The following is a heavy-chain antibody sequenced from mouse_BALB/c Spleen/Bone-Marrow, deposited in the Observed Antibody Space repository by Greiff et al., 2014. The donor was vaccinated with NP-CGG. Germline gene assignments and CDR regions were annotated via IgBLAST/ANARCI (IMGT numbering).Heavy chain of an antibody. CDR1: GYTFTSYI. CDR2: INPYNDGT. V-gene: IGHV1-14*01. D-gene: IGHD2-3*01. J-gene: IGHJ4*01. Sequence: VQLQQSGPELVKPGASVKMSCKASGYTFTSYIMHWVKQKPGQGLEWIGYINPYNDGTKYNEKFKGKATLTSDKSSSTAYMELSRLSSEDSAVYYCARRWFPYAMDYWGQGTSVTVSS. CDR3: ARRWFPYAMDY.